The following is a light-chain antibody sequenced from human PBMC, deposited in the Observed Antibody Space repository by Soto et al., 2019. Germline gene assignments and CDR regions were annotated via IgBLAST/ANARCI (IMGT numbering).Light chain of an antibody. Sequence: IRFTQSPCSLCASLGGRVTITCRASQGISNHLGWYQQKPGKAPELLIYAASTLQTGVPSRFSGGGSGTDFTLTITSLQPEDFATYYCQQVNVYPSTFGGGTKVDIK. CDR1: QGISNH. V-gene: IGKV1-9*01. J-gene: IGKJ4*01. CDR2: AAS. CDR3: QQVNVYPST.